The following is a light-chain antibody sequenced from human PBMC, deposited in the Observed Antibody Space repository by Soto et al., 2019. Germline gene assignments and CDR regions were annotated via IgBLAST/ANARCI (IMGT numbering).Light chain of an antibody. CDR3: CSYAGSP. Sequence: QSVLTQPRSVSGSPGQSVTISCTGTSSDVGGYNYVSWYQQHPGKAPKLMIYDVSKRPSGVPDRFSGSKSGNTASLTISGLEAEDEADYYCCSYAGSPLGGGTKLTVL. CDR2: DVS. V-gene: IGLV2-11*01. CDR1: SSDVGGYNY. J-gene: IGLJ3*02.